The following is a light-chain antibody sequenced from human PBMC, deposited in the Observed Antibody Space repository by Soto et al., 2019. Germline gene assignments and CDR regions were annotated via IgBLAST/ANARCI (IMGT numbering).Light chain of an antibody. CDR1: SSDVGGYNY. V-gene: IGLV2-14*01. CDR3: SSYTGSSTYVV. CDR2: DVN. J-gene: IGLJ2*01. Sequence: QSALTQPASVSGSPGQSITTSCTGTSSDVGGYNYVSWYQQHPGKAPKLMIYDVNNRPSGVSNRLSGSKSGNTASLTISGLQAEDEADYYCSSYTGSSTYVVFGGGTKLTVL.